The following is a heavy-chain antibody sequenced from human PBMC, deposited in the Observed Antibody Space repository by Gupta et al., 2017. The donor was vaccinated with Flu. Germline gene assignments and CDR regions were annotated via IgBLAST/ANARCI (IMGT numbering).Heavy chain of an antibody. D-gene: IGHD1-1*01. CDR2: INPSTGWT. CDR3: ASLGTSGNNVFDV. Sequence: FTKHYLHSVRQAPGQGLEWMGIINPSTGWTPYAQEFQGRVTMTRDTSAATVYMDLDTLRPEDTAIYYCASLGTSGNNVFDVWGQGTLVTVSP. V-gene: IGHV1-46*03. J-gene: IGHJ3*01. CDR1: FTKHY.